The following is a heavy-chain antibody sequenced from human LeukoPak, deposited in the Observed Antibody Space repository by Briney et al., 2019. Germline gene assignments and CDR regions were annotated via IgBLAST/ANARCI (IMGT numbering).Heavy chain of an antibody. CDR2: ISGAGGSS. CDR1: GFAFSSSS. V-gene: IGHV3-23*01. CDR3: TKDDSSSWYDYFFDY. Sequence: GGSLRLSCATSGFAFSSSSMSWVRQAPGKGLEWVSTISGAGGSSWYAESVKGRFTISRDNFMNSVSLQMSSLRVEDTAIYYCTKDDSSSWYDYFFDYWGQGTLVTVPS. D-gene: IGHD3-22*01. J-gene: IGHJ4*02.